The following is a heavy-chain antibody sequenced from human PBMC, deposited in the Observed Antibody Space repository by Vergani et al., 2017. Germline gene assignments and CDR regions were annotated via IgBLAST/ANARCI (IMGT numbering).Heavy chain of an antibody. CDR2: IYYSGST. CDR1: GGSISSYY. J-gene: IGHJ4*02. D-gene: IGHD6-13*01. V-gene: IGHV4-59*01. CDR3: VREQQLAYYFDY. Sequence: QVQLQESGPGLVKPSETLSLTCTVSGGSISSYYWSWFRQPPGKGLEWIGYIYYSGSTNYNPSLKSRVTISVDTSKNQFSLKLSSVTAADTAVYYCVREQQLAYYFDYWGQGTLVTVSS.